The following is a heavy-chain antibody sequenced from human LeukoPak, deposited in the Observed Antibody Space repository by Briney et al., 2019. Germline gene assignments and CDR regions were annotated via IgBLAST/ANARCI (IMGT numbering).Heavy chain of an antibody. J-gene: IGHJ4*02. Sequence: LSGGTLRLTCAASGFTFSSYGISWVRQAPGKGLEWVSAISGSGGSTYYADSVKGRFTISRDNSKNTLYLQMNSLRAEDTAVYYCARGSGSYLSPLYYFDYWGQGTLVTVSS. D-gene: IGHD1-26*01. CDR1: GFTFSSYG. CDR3: ARGSGSYLSPLYYFDY. V-gene: IGHV3-23*01. CDR2: ISGSGGST.